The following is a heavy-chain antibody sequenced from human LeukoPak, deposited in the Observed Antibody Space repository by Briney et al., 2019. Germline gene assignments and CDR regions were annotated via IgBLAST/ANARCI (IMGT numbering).Heavy chain of an antibody. Sequence: SETLSRTCTVSGGSISSYDWSWIRQPPGKRLEWIGHIYYSGSTNYNPSLKSRVTISVDTSKNQFSLKLSSATAADTAVYYCASRSSIWSGYQDTLYYFDSWGQGTLVTVSS. CDR2: IYYSGST. V-gene: IGHV4-59*01. J-gene: IGHJ4*02. CDR1: GGSISSYD. CDR3: ASRSSIWSGYQDTLYYFDS. D-gene: IGHD3-3*01.